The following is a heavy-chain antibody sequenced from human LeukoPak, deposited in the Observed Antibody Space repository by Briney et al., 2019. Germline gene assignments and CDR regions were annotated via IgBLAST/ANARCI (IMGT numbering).Heavy chain of an antibody. V-gene: IGHV1-69*06. J-gene: IGHJ4*02. CDR1: GGTFSSYA. D-gene: IGHD3-22*01. CDR2: IIPIFGTA. CDR3: ARERGYYDSSGYTYYFDY. Sequence: ASVKVSCKASGGTFSSYAISWVRQAPGQGLEWMGGIIPIFGTANYAQKFQGRVTITADKSTSTAYMELRSLRSDDTAVYYCARERGYYDSSGYTYYFDYWGQGTLVTVSS.